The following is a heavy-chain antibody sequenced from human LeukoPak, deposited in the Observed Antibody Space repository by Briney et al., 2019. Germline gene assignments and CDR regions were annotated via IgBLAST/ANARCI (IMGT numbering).Heavy chain of an antibody. CDR2: IIPIFGTA. CDR3: ARTSSPPSYYYGSGSPGARFDP. Sequence: GSSVKVSCNASGGTFSSYAISWVRQAPGQGLEWMGGIIPIFGTANYAQKFQGRVTSTADESTSTAYMELSSLRSEDTAVYYCARTSSPPSYYYGSGSPGARFDPWGQGTLVTVSS. V-gene: IGHV1-69*01. J-gene: IGHJ5*02. CDR1: GGTFSSYA. D-gene: IGHD3-10*01.